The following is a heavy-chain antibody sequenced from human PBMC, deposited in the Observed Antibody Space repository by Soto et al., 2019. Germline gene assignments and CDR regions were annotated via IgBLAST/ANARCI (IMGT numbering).Heavy chain of an antibody. J-gene: IGHJ1*01. V-gene: IGHV3-9*01. CDR1: GFTFDDYA. Sequence: GGSLRLSCAASGFTFDDYAMHWVRQVPGKGLEWVSGINWNSGSTGYGDSVKGRFAISRDNAKNSLHLQMNSLSAEDTAFYYCVKDESINWYSGHFRHWGQGTLVTVSS. D-gene: IGHD6-13*01. CDR3: VKDESINWYSGHFRH. CDR2: INWNSGST.